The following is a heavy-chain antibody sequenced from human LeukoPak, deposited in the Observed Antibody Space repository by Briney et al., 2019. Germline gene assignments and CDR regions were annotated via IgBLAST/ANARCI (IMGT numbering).Heavy chain of an antibody. CDR3: AKDSVAAADGLDY. D-gene: IGHD6-13*01. CDR2: IKQDGSEK. J-gene: IGHJ4*02. CDR1: GFTFSSYW. V-gene: IGHV3-7*01. Sequence: GGSLRLSCAASGFTFSSYWMSWVRQAPGKGLEWVANIKQDGSEKYYVDSVKGRFTISRDNAKNSLYLQMNSLRAEDTAVYYCAKDSVAAADGLDYWGQGTLVTVSS.